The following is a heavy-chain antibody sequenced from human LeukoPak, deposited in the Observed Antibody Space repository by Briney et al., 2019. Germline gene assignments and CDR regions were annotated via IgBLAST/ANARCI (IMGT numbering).Heavy chain of an antibody. CDR1: GGSFSGYY. CDR2: INHSGST. Sequence: SETLSLTCAVYGGSFSGYYWSWIRQPPGKGLEWIGEINHSGSTNYNPSLKSRVTISVDTSKNQFSLELSSVTAADTAVYYCARVGVNSYGNFDYRGQGTLVTVSS. CDR3: ARVGVNSYGNFDY. J-gene: IGHJ4*02. V-gene: IGHV4-34*01. D-gene: IGHD5-18*01.